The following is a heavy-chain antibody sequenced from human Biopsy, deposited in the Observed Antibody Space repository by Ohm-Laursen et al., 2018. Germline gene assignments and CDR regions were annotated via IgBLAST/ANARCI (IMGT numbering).Heavy chain of an antibody. CDR2: INPSGSTT. CDR1: GYSFSSYY. D-gene: IGHD6-19*01. J-gene: IGHJ4*02. Sequence: SVKVSCKASGYSFSSYYMHWVRQAPGQGLEWMGMINPSGSTTSYPQIFQGRVTMTRDTSKSTVYMELSSLRSADTAVYFCARNTGWYGDLYYFDYWGQGTLVTVSS. CDR3: ARNTGWYGDLYYFDY. V-gene: IGHV1-46*01.